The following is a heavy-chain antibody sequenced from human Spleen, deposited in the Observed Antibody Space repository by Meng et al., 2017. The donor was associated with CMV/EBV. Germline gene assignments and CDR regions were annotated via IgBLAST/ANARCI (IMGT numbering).Heavy chain of an antibody. Sequence: SLKISCTSSGFTFDDYAMHWVRQVPGKGLEWVAGITWNRVSFGYADSVTGRFTISRDNAKNSLYLQMTRLRPEDTALYYCVKSGCSTTGCYTHGFDIWGQGTMVTVSS. J-gene: IGHJ3*02. CDR1: GFTFDDYA. CDR3: VKSGCSTTGCYTHGFDI. V-gene: IGHV3-9*01. D-gene: IGHD2-2*02. CDR2: ITWNRVSF.